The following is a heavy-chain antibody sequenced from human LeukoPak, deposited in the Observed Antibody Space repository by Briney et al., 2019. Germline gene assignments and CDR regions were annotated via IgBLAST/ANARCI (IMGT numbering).Heavy chain of an antibody. CDR1: GFPFSTYW. CDR3: VREMGGYPFDH. D-gene: IGHD5-12*01. Sequence: PGESLRLSCAASGFPFSTYWMSWVRQAPGNGLEWVANINQDGTEKYYVDSVKGRFTISRDYAKNSLYLQMNSLRAEDTAIYYCVREMGGYPFDHWGQGTLVTVSS. V-gene: IGHV3-7*01. CDR2: INQDGTEK. J-gene: IGHJ4*02.